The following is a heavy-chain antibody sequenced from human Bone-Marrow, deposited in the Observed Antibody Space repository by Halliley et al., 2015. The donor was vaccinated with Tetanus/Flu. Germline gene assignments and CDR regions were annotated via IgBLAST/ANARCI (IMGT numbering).Heavy chain of an antibody. CDR3: ARGVGNNWFDP. Sequence: TLSLTCTVSGGFIRSGGYYWSWIRQHPGKGLEWIGNIYYSGSTYYNPSLKSRVTISVDTSKNQSSLKLSSVTAADTAVYYCARGVGNNWFDPWGQGTLVTVSS. CDR2: IYYSGST. CDR1: GGFIRSGGYY. J-gene: IGHJ5*02. V-gene: IGHV4-31*03. D-gene: IGHD3-3*01.